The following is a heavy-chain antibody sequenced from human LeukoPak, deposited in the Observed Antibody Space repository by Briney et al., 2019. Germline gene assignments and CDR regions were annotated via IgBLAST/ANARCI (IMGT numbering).Heavy chain of an antibody. J-gene: IGHJ4*02. Sequence: SETLSLTCAVYGGSFSGYYWSWIRQPPGKGLEWIGEINHSGSTNYNPSLKSRVTISVDTSKNQFSLKLSSVTAADTAVYYCARGSGYSYAKVEFFDYWGQGTLVTASS. CDR1: GGSFSGYY. V-gene: IGHV4-34*01. D-gene: IGHD5-18*01. CDR3: ARGSGYSYAKVEFFDY. CDR2: INHSGST.